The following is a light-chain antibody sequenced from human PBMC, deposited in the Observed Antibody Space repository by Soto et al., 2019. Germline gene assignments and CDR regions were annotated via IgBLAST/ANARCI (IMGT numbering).Light chain of an antibody. CDR3: MQTLQSRT. CDR1: QSVSSY. J-gene: IGKJ4*01. CDR2: DAS. Sequence: EIVLTQSPATLSLSPGERATLSCRASQSVSSYLAWYQQKPGQAPRLLIYDASNRATGIPARFSGSGSGTDFTLKISRVEAEDVGVYYCMQTLQSRTFGGGTKVEIK. V-gene: IGKV3-11*01.